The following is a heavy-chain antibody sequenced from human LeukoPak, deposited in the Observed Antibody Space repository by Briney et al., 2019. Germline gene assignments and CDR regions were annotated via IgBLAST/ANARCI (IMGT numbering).Heavy chain of an antibody. J-gene: IGHJ5*02. V-gene: IGHV3-66*01. Sequence: GGSLRLSCAASGFTVSSNYMSWVRQAPGKGLEWVSVIYSGGSTYYADSVKGRFTISRDNSKNTLYLQMNSLRAEDTAVYYCARGAYGSGSYGDNWFDPWGQGTLVTVSS. D-gene: IGHD3-10*01. CDR3: ARGAYGSGSYGDNWFDP. CDR2: IYSGGST. CDR1: GFTVSSNY.